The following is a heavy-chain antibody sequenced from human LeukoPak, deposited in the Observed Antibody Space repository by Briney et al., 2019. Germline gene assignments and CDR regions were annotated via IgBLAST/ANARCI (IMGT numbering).Heavy chain of an antibody. CDR1: GFTFSDYS. CDR2: ISTSGNYI. Sequence: GGSLRLSCAASGFTFSDYSMNWVRQAPGKGLEWVSYISTSGNYIYYADSVKGRFTISRDNAKNSLYLQMNSLRAEDTAVYYCSRGSYNSGGTSDYWGQGNRVTVSS. J-gene: IGHJ4*02. D-gene: IGHD2-15*01. V-gene: IGHV3-21*01. CDR3: SRGSYNSGGTSDY.